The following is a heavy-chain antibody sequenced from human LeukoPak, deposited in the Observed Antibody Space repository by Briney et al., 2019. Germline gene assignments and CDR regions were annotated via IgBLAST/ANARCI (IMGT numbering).Heavy chain of an antibody. D-gene: IGHD2-15*01. CDR2: SSGSGGST. V-gene: IGHV3-23*01. CDR1: GFTFNTYA. Sequence: GGSLRLSCAASGFTFNTYAMSWVRQAPGKGLEWVSGSSGSGGSTNYADSVKGRFTIFRDNSKNTLYLQMNSLRAEDTAVYYCAKGDCSSGSCYFDYWGQGSQVTVSS. J-gene: IGHJ4*02. CDR3: AKGDCSSGSCYFDY.